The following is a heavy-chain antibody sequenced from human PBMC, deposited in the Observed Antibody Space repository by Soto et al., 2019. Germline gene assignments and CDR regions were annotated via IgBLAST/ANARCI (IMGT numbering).Heavy chain of an antibody. V-gene: IGHV3-73*02. J-gene: IGHJ4*02. CDR3: TRTLGYCSGGSCFDFDY. CDR1: GFTFSGSA. Sequence: EVQLVESGGGLVQPGGSLKLSCAASGFTFSGSAMHWVRQASGKGLEWVGRIRSKANSYATAYAASVKGRFTISRDDSKNTAYLQMNSLKTEDTAVYCCTRTLGYCSGGSCFDFDYWGQGTLVTVSS. D-gene: IGHD2-15*01. CDR2: IRSKANSYAT.